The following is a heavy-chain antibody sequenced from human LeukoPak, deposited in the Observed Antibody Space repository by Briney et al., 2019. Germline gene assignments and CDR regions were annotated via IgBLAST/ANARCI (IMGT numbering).Heavy chain of an antibody. CDR1: GFTFSSYA. CDR2: ISGSGGST. Sequence: GGSLRLSGAASGFTFSSYAMSWVRQAPGKGLEWVSAISGSGGSTYYAGSVKGRFTISRDNSKNTLYLQMNSLRAEDTAVYYCAKDAAGYCSSTSCFAFDYWGQGTLVTVSS. V-gene: IGHV3-23*01. D-gene: IGHD2-2*01. J-gene: IGHJ4*02. CDR3: AKDAAGYCSSTSCFAFDY.